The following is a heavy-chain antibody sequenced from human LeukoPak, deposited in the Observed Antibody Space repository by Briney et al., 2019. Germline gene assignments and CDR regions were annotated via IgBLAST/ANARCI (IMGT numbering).Heavy chain of an antibody. D-gene: IGHD1-26*01. Sequence: GGSLRLSCAASGFTFSNYALTWVRQAPGKGLEWVSHISDSGTSTYYADSVKGRFTISRDNSRNTLYLQMNSLTAEDTAVYYCAIGSRVRPFDYWGQGTLVTVSS. V-gene: IGHV3-23*01. CDR2: ISDSGTST. J-gene: IGHJ4*02. CDR3: AIGSRVRPFDY. CDR1: GFTFSNYA.